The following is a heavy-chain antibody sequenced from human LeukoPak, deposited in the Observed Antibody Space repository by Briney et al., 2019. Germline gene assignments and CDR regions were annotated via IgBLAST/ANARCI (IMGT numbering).Heavy chain of an antibody. D-gene: IGHD3-10*01. CDR2: IYSGGST. Sequence: GGSLRLSCAASGFTVSSNYMSWVRQAPGKGLEWVSVIYSGGSTYYADSVKGRFTISRDNSKNTLYLQMNSLRAEDTAVYYCASGSGSYRTPYYYMDVWGTGTTVTVS. V-gene: IGHV3-53*01. J-gene: IGHJ6*03. CDR1: GFTVSSNY. CDR3: ASGSGSYRTPYYYMDV.